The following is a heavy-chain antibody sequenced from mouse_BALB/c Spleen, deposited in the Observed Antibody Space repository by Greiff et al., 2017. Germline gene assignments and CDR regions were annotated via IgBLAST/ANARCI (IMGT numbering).Heavy chain of an antibody. D-gene: IGHD2-1*01. J-gene: IGHJ2*01. V-gene: IGHV14-3*02. CDR3: AREIYYAYYFDY. CDR2: IDPANGNT. CDR1: GFNIKDTY. Sequence: VQLQQSGAELVKPGASVKLSCTASGFNIKDTYMHWVKQRPEQGLEWIGRIDPANGNTKYDPKFQGKATITADTSSNTAYLQLSSLTSEDTAVYYCAREIYYAYYFDYWGQGTTLTVSS.